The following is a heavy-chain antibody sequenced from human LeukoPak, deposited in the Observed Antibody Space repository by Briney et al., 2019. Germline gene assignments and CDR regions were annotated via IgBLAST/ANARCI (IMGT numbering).Heavy chain of an antibody. J-gene: IGHJ4*02. CDR2: ISSDGSAT. CDR1: GFTFGTYW. V-gene: IGHV3-74*01. D-gene: IGHD4-23*01. CDR3: ADQYGGNPFSY. Sequence: GGSLRLSCAASGFTFGTYWMHWVRQAPGKGLVWVARISSDGSATIYTDSVRGRFTISRDNPKNTLYLQMNSLRAEDTAVYYCADQYGGNPFSYWGQGTLVTVSS.